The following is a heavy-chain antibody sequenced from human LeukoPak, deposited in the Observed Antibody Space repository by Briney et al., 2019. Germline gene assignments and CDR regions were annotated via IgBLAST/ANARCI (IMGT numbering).Heavy chain of an antibody. J-gene: IGHJ4*02. CDR2: IYYSGST. V-gene: IGHV4-39*07. CDR3: ARGTIGIAAATFDY. D-gene: IGHD6-13*01. Sequence: SETLSLTCTVSGGSISSSSYYWGWIRQPPGKGLEWIGSIYYSGSTYYNPSLKSRVTISVDTSKNQFSLKLSSVTAADTAVYYCARGTIGIAAATFDYWGQGTLVTVSS. CDR1: GGSISSSSYY.